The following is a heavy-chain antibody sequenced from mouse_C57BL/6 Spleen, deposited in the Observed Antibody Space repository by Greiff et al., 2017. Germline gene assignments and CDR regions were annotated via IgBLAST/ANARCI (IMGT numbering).Heavy chain of an antibody. V-gene: IGHV1-80*01. CDR2: IYPGDGDT. Sequence: QVQLQQSGAELVKPGASVKISCKASGYAFRSYWLNWVKQRPGKGLEWIGQIYPGDGDTNYNGKFKGKATLTADKSSSTAYMQLSSLTSEDSAVYFCARYDYDGVYAMDYWGQGTSVTVSS. CDR3: ARYDYDGVYAMDY. D-gene: IGHD2-4*01. CDR1: GYAFRSYW. J-gene: IGHJ4*01.